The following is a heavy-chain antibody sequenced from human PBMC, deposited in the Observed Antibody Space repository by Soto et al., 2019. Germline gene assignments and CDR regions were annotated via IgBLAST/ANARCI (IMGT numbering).Heavy chain of an antibody. CDR2: ISWNSNTI. CDR3: AKDTGPN. Sequence: GGPRRPPGPASGFTFDNYAMHWVRQAPGKGLEWVSGISWNSNTIAYADSVKGRFTISRDNAKNSLYLQMNSLRAEDTAFYYCAKDTGPNWGQGTLVTVS. V-gene: IGHV3-9*01. J-gene: IGHJ4*02. CDR1: GFTFDNYA.